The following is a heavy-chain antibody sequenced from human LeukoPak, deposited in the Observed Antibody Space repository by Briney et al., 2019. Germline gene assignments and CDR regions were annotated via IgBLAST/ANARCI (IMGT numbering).Heavy chain of an antibody. J-gene: IGHJ4*02. CDR3: ARVISSAYSPIDY. CDR1: GFTFSSYC. CDR2: INTDGIST. D-gene: IGHD3-22*01. Sequence: GGSVRLSCAAYGFTFSSYCMHWVRQAPGKGLLWVSRINTDGISTNYADSVKGRFTISRDNAKNTLYLQMNSLRAEDTAVYYCARVISSAYSPIDYWGQGTLVTVSS. V-gene: IGHV3-74*01.